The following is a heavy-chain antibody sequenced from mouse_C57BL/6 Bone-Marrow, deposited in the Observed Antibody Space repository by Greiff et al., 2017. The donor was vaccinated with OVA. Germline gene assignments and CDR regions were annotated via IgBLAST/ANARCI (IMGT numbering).Heavy chain of an antibody. CDR3: ARGTTVVRWYFDV. V-gene: IGHV3-8*01. CDR2: ISYSGST. Sequence: EVKLVESGPGLAKPSQTLSLTCSVTGYSITSDYWNWIRKFPGSKLEYMGYISYSGSTYSNPSLKSRISITRYTSKNQYYRQLNSVTTEDTATDYCARGTTVVRWYFDVWGTGTTVTVSS. J-gene: IGHJ1*03. CDR1: GYSITSDY. D-gene: IGHD1-1*01.